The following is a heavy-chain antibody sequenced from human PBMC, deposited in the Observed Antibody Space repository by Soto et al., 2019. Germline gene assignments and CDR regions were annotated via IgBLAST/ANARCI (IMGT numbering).Heavy chain of an antibody. CDR2: IIPIFGTA. CDR3: AREQTYYYGSGRENYGMDV. Sequence: QVQLVQSGAEVKKPGSSVKVSCKASGGTFSSYASSWVRQAPGQGLEWMGGIIPIFGTANYAQKFQGRVTITADESTSTAYMELSSLRSEDTAVYYCAREQTYYYGSGRENYGMDVWGQGTTVTVSS. V-gene: IGHV1-69*01. D-gene: IGHD3-10*01. J-gene: IGHJ6*02. CDR1: GGTFSSYA.